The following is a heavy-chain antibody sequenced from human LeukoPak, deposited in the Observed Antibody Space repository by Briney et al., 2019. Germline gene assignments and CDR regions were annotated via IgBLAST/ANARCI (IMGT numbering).Heavy chain of an antibody. CDR1: GFTFSSYA. Sequence: GGSLRLSCAASGFTFSSYAMSWVRQAPGKGLEWVANIKQDGSEKYYVDSVKGRFTISRDNAKNSLYLQMNSLRAEDTAVYYCASSPGRGYSYGYFDYWGQGTLVTVSS. D-gene: IGHD5-18*01. CDR3: ASSPGRGYSYGYFDY. CDR2: IKQDGSEK. J-gene: IGHJ4*02. V-gene: IGHV3-7*01.